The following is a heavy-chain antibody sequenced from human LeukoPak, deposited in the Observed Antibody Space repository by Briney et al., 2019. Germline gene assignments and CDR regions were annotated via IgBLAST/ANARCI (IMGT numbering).Heavy chain of an antibody. J-gene: IGHJ5*02. D-gene: IGHD6-6*01. V-gene: IGHV4-59*01. CDR1: GGSISSYY. Sequence: SETLSLTCTVSGGSISSYYWSWIRQPPGKGLEWIGYIYYSGSTNYNPSLKSRVTISVDTSKNQFSLKLSSVTAADTAVYYCARVGSSSSSLRWFDPWGQGTLVTVSS. CDR3: ARVGSSSSSLRWFDP. CDR2: IYYSGST.